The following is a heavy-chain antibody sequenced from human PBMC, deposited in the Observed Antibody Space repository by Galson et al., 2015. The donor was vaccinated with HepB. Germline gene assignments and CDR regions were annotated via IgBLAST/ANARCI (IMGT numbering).Heavy chain of an antibody. CDR1: GFTFSSYA. CDR2: ISYDGSNK. CDR3: AVTAGVYFDY. D-gene: IGHD2-21*02. J-gene: IGHJ4*02. Sequence: SLRLSCAASGFTFSSYAMHWVRQAPGKGLEWVAVISYDGSNKYYADSVKGRSTISRDNSKNTLYLQMNSLRAEDTAVYYCAVTAGVYFDYWGQGTLVTVSS. V-gene: IGHV3-30*04.